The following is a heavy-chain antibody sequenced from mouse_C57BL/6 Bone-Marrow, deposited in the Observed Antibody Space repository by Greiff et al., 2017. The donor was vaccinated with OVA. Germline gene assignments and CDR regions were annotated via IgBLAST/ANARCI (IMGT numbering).Heavy chain of an antibody. CDR1: GFTFSDYG. CDR3: ARTYYYGSSYGAWFAY. J-gene: IGHJ3*01. CDR2: ISNLAYSI. D-gene: IGHD1-1*01. V-gene: IGHV5-15*01. Sequence: EVKLQESGGGLVQPGGSLKLSCAASGFTFSDYGMAWVRQAPRKGPEWVAFISNLAYSIYYADTVTGRFTISRENAKNTLYLEMSSLRSEDTAMYYCARTYYYGSSYGAWFAYWGQGTLVTVSA.